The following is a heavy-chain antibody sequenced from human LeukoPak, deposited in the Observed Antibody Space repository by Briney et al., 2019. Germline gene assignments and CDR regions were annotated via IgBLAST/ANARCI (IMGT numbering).Heavy chain of an antibody. D-gene: IGHD1-26*01. CDR2: IYSGGST. J-gene: IGHJ6*02. Sequence: PGGSLRLSCAASGFTVSSNYMSWVRQAPGKGLEWVSVIYSGGSTYYADSVRGRFTTSRDNSKNTLYLQMNSLRAEDTAVYYCLLSYGMDVWGQGTTVTVSS. CDR3: LLSYGMDV. V-gene: IGHV3-66*01. CDR1: GFTVSSNY.